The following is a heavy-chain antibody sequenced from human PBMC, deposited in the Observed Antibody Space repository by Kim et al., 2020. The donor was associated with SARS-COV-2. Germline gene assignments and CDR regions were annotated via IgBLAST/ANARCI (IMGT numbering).Heavy chain of an antibody. V-gene: IGHV3-33*06. J-gene: IGHJ6*02. D-gene: IGHD6-13*01. Sequence: GGSLRLSCAASGFTFSSSGMHWVRQAPGKGLEWVAVIWCEGSNKYYEDSVQGPFTIARANSENTQYLHLNSLRAEDTAVYYCAKDLHSSSPKASYYYYIMYVWGQGTTVTVSS. CDR3: AKDLHSSSPKASYYYYIMYV. CDR1: GFTFSSSG. CDR2: IWCEGSNK.